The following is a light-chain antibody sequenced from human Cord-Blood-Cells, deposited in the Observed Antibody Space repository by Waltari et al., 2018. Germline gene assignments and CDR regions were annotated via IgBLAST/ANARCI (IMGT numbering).Light chain of an antibody. Sequence: VLTQSSASLSFSPGIRASLTCSASQSVSSYLPWYQQKPGQAPRLLIYDASNMATGIPARFSGSGSGTDFTLTISSLEPEDFAVYYCQQRSNWPLTFGGGTQLEIK. CDR1: QSVSSY. V-gene: IGKV3-11*01. J-gene: IGKJ4*01. CDR2: DAS. CDR3: QQRSNWPLT.